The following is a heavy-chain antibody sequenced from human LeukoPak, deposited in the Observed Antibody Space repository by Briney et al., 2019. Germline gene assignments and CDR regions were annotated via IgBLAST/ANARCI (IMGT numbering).Heavy chain of an antibody. CDR3: ARRGQYSSSSPFDY. Sequence: SVTLSLTCTVSGGSISSSSYYWGWIRQPPGKGLEWIGSIYYSGSTYYNPSLKSRVTISVDTSKNQFSLKLSSVTAADTAVYYCARRGQYSSSSPFDYWGQGTLVTVSS. CDR1: GGSISSSSYY. D-gene: IGHD6-6*01. J-gene: IGHJ4*02. CDR2: IYYSGST. V-gene: IGHV4-39*01.